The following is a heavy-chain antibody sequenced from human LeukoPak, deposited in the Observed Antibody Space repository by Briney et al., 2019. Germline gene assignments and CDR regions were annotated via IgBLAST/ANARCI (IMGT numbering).Heavy chain of an antibody. D-gene: IGHD2-2*01. Sequence: GGSLRLSCAASGFTFTNYAMNWVRQAPGKGLEWVSVICGRGGSAYYADSVKGRFTISRDDSKNTLNLQMNSLSAEDTAVYFCTRSQGASYYDVIDYWGQGTLVSVSS. J-gene: IGHJ4*02. CDR2: ICGRGGSA. CDR1: GFTFTNYA. CDR3: TRSQGASYYDVIDY. V-gene: IGHV3-23*01.